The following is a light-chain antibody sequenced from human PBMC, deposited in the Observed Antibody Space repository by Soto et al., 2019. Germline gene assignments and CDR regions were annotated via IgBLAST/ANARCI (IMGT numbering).Light chain of an antibody. CDR1: QSVLYSSNNKNY. CDR2: WAS. Sequence: DIVMTQSPDSLAVSLGERATINYKSSQSVLYSSNNKNYLAWYQQKPGQPPTLLIYWASTRESGVPDRFSGSGSGTDFTLTISSLQAEDVAVYYCQQYYSTPLTFGQGTKVEIK. V-gene: IGKV4-1*01. J-gene: IGKJ1*01. CDR3: QQYYSTPLT.